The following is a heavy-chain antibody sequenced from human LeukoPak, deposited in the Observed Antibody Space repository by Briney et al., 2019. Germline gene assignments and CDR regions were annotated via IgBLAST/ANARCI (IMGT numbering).Heavy chain of an antibody. J-gene: IGHJ3*02. CDR2: IDTAGNT. CDR3: ARTSKVASVMDI. Sequence: GGSLRLSCAASGFTFSSYDMHWVRQATGKGLEWVSAIDTAGNTFYPGSVKGRFTISRENAKDSLYLQMNNVRAGDTALYFCARTSKVASVMDIWGQGTMVTVSS. D-gene: IGHD2-15*01. V-gene: IGHV3-13*04. CDR1: GFTFSSYD.